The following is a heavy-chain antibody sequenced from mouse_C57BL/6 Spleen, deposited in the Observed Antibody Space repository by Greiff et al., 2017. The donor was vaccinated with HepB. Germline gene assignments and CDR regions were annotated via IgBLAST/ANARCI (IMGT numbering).Heavy chain of an antibody. D-gene: IGHD2-4*01. CDR3: ARGGKDYDVFFAY. CDR1: GYAFSSYW. V-gene: IGHV1-80*01. CDR2: IYPGDGDT. Sequence: VQLQQSGAELVKPGASVKISCKASGYAFSSYWMNWVKQRPGKGLEWIGQIYPGDGDTNYNGKFKGKATLTADKSSSTAYMQISSLTSEDSAVYFCARGGKDYDVFFAYWGQGTLVTVSA. J-gene: IGHJ3*01.